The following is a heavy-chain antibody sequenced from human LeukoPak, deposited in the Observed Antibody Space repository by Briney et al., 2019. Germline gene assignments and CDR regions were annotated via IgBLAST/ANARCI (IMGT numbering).Heavy chain of an antibody. J-gene: IGHJ4*02. D-gene: IGHD6-19*01. CDR1: GFTFSSYG. Sequence: GGSLRLSCAASGFTFSSYGMHWVRQAPGKGLEWVAVISYDGSNKYYADSVKGRFTISRDNSKNTLYLQMNSLRAEDTAVYYCAKEAYSSGWSDVDYWGQGTLVTVSS. CDR3: AKEAYSSGWSDVDY. V-gene: IGHV3-30*18. CDR2: ISYDGSNK.